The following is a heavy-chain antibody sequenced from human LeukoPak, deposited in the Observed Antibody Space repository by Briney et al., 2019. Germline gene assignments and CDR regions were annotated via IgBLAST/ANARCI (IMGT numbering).Heavy chain of an antibody. V-gene: IGHV1-69*13. J-gene: IGHJ4*02. Sequence: GASVNVSCKASGGTFSSYAISWVRQAPGQGLEWMGGIIPIFGTANYAQKFQGRVTITADESTSSAYMELSSLRSEDTAVYYCARVGPQSGFDYWGQGTLVTVSS. D-gene: IGHD3-10*01. CDR3: ARVGPQSGFDY. CDR1: GGTFSSYA. CDR2: IIPIFGTA.